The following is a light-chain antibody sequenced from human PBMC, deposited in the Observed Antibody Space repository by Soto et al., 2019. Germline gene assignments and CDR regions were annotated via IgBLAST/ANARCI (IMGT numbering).Light chain of an antibody. CDR1: KDITSY. CDR2: DAS. Sequence: DIRMTQSQSSLSAFVGERATITCKASKDITSYLNWFHQRPGKAPKLLIYDASNLETGVPSRFSGSGSGTDFTFTISSLQPEDIATYYCQQYYNLPISFGPGTKVDIK. V-gene: IGKV1-33*01. CDR3: QQYYNLPIS. J-gene: IGKJ3*01.